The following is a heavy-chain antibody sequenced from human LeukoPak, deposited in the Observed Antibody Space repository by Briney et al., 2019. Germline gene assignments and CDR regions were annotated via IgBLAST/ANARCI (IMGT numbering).Heavy chain of an antibody. V-gene: IGHV4-34*01. CDR1: GGSFSGYY. D-gene: IGHD3-22*01. Sequence: SETLSLTCAVYGGSFSGYYWSWIRQPPGKGLEWIGSIYYSGSTYYNPSLKSRVTISVDTSKNQFSLKLSSVTAADTAVYYCARRPAYYYDSSGYLTAFDIWGQGTMVTLSS. CDR2: IYYSGST. J-gene: IGHJ3*02. CDR3: ARRPAYYYDSSGYLTAFDI.